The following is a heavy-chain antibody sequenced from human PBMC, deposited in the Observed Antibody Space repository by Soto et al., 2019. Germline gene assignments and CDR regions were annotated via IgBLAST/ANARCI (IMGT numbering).Heavy chain of an antibody. J-gene: IGHJ4*02. D-gene: IGHD6-19*01. V-gene: IGHV4-39*01. CDR2: IYYSGST. CDR1: GGSISSSSYY. Sequence: QLQLQESGPGLVKPSETLSLTCTVSGGSISSSSYYWGWIRQPPGKGLEWIGSIYYSGSTSYNPSLKSRVTISVDTSKNQFSLKLSSVTAADTAVYYCARQGIAVELDYWGQGTLVTVSS. CDR3: ARQGIAVELDY.